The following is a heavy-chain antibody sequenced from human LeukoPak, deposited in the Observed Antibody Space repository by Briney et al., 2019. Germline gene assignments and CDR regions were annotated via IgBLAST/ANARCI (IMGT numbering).Heavy chain of an antibody. CDR2: ISGSGGST. J-gene: IGHJ4*02. CDR1: GFTFSSYA. D-gene: IGHD4-17*01. CDR3: AKDPRPYGDYYFDY. V-gene: IGHV3-23*01. Sequence: GGSLRLSCAASGFTFSSYAMSWVRQAPGKGLEWVSAISGSGGSTYYADSVKGRFTISRDNSKKTLYLQMNSLRAEDTAVYYCAKDPRPYGDYYFDYWGQGTLVTVSS.